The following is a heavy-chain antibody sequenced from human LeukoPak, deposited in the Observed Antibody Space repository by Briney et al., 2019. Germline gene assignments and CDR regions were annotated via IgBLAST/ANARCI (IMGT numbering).Heavy chain of an antibody. CDR1: GFTVSSKY. V-gene: IGHV3-66*01. J-gene: IGHJ4*02. CDR2: IYTGDTT. Sequence: PGGSLRLSCVASGFTVSSKYMSWVRQAPGKGLEWVAVIYTGDTTYYADSVKSRFTISRDNSKNTLYLQMDGLRVEDTAVYYCAKVGAVAAVDYWGQGTLVTVSS. D-gene: IGHD6-19*01. CDR3: AKVGAVAAVDY.